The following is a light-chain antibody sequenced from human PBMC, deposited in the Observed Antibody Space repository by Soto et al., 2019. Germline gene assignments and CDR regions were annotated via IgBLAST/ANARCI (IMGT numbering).Light chain of an antibody. CDR3: LQDFSYPRT. V-gene: IGKV1-6*01. CDR1: QGIRAD. Sequence: TKSPSSLSAPVGDSFTITCRASQGIRADLGWYQQSPGKAPVVLIVGASTVHSGVPSWLSGSGSGTDFTLTISSLQPEGSGTYYCLQDFSYPRTVGQGTKVDIK. CDR2: GAS. J-gene: IGKJ1*01.